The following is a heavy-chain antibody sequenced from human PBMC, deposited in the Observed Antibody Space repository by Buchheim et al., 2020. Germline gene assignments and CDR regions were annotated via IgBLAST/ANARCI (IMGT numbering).Heavy chain of an antibody. D-gene: IGHD6-13*01. V-gene: IGHV3-23*01. CDR1: GFTFSSYA. Sequence: EVQLLESGGGLVQPGGSLRLSCAASGFTFSSYAMSWVRQAPGKGLEWVSAISGSGGSTYYADSVKGRFTISREHSKKTLYLQMNSLRAEDTAVYYCAKQGGSSWNFYYYYGMDVWGQGTT. CDR3: AKQGGSSWNFYYYYGMDV. J-gene: IGHJ6*02. CDR2: ISGSGGST.